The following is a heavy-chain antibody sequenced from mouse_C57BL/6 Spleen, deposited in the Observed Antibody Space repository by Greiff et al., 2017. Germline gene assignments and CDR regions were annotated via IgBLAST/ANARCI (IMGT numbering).Heavy chain of an antibody. CDR1: GFTFSSYT. Sequence: EVKVVESGGGLVKPGGSLKLSCAASGFTFSSYTMSWVRQTPEKRLEWVATISGGGGNTYYPDSVKGRFTISRDNAKNTLYLQMSSLRSEDTALYYCARLYDYDYFDYWGQGTTLTVSS. CDR2: ISGGGGNT. D-gene: IGHD2-4*01. V-gene: IGHV5-9*01. CDR3: ARLYDYDYFDY. J-gene: IGHJ2*01.